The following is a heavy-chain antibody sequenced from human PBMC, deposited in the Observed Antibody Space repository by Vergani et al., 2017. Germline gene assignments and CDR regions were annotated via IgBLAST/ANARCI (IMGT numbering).Heavy chain of an antibody. CDR2: IYHSGST. CDR1: GYSTSSGYY. V-gene: IGHV4-38-2*02. CDR3: ARARTTGTIFDY. J-gene: IGHJ4*02. D-gene: IGHD1-1*01. Sequence: QVQLQESGPGLVKPSDTLSLTCTVPGYSTSSGYYWGWIRQPPGKGLEWIGSIYHSGSTYYNPSLKSRVTISVDSSKNQFPLKLSSVTAADTAVYYCARARTTGTIFDYWGQGTLVTVSS.